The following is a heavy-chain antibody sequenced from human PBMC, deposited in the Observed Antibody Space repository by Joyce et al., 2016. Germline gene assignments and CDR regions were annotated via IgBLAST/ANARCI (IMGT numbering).Heavy chain of an antibody. Sequence: QVQLQESGPGLVKPSQTLSLTCSVSGGAIDKGGNYWSWIRQHPGNVLEWGGYISYGGSTYYNASLTSRHTISVDTSKNQVSLRRTSGTAADTAVYYCARAKKVEYSGSSRSFYYGLDFWGQGTTVTVSS. V-gene: IGHV4-31*03. CDR2: ISYGGST. J-gene: IGHJ6*02. CDR3: ARAKKVEYSGSSRSFYYGLDF. CDR1: GGAIDKGGNY. D-gene: IGHD6-13*01.